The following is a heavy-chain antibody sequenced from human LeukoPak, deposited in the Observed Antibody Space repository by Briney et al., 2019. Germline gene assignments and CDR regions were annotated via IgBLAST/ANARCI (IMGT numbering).Heavy chain of an antibody. V-gene: IGHV4-59*08. J-gene: IGHJ4*02. CDR3: ARLPRGYSGYDSALDY. D-gene: IGHD5-12*01. CDR1: GGSISSYD. CDR2: IYYSGST. Sequence: SGTLSLTCTVSGGSISSYDWSWIRQPPGKGLEWVAYIYYSGSTNYNPSLKSRVTISVDTSKNQFSLKLSSVTAADTAVYYCARLPRGYSGYDSALDYWGQGTLVTVSS.